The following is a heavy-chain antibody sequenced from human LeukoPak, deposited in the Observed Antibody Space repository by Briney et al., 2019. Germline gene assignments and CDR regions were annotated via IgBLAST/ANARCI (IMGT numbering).Heavy chain of an antibody. V-gene: IGHV4-34*01. CDR1: GGSFSAFF. J-gene: IGHJ4*02. CDR2: VGHSGSA. CDR3: ASNGRRIQLWLDS. D-gene: IGHD5-18*01. Sequence: PSETLSLTCAVSGGSFSAFFWRWIRQPPGKGLEWIGDVGHSGSADYNPSLKSRVTISVDTSKNQFSLKLSSVTAADTAVYYCASNGRRIQLWLDSWGQGTLVTVSS.